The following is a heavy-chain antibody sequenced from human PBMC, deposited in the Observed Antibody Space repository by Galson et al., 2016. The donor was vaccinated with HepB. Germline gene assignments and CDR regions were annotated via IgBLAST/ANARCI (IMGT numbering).Heavy chain of an antibody. CDR1: GYRYALSDLS. CDR3: ATWGGNSANYFDC. J-gene: IGHJ4*02. D-gene: IGHD3-10*01. CDR2: FDPVNDET. Sequence: SVKVSCKVAGYRYALSDLSMQWVRQAPGKGLEWMGGFDPVNDETVYAPKFQGRATLTEDTSTDTAYLDLRSLRSDDTAIYYCATWGGNSANYFDCWGQGTLVTVSS. V-gene: IGHV1-24*01.